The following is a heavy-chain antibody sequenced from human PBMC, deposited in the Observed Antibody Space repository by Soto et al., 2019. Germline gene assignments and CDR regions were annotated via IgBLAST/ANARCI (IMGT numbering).Heavy chain of an antibody. J-gene: IGHJ4*02. CDR3: ARRWGRTFDY. V-gene: IGHV4-59*08. D-gene: IGHD7-27*01. CDR2: IYYSGST. CDR1: GGSISSYY. Sequence: TSETQSLTYTVSGGSISSYYGSWIRQPPGKGLEWIGYIYYSGSTNYNPSLKSRVTISVDTSKNQFSLKLSSVTAADTAVYYCARRWGRTFDYWGQGTLVTVSS.